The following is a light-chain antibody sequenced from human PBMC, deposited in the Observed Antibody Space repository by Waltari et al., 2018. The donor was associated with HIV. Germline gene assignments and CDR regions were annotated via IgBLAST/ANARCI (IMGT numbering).Light chain of an antibody. CDR3: GSRDSAGSSFG. V-gene: IGLV3-19*01. CDR2: GKN. Sequence: SSDLTQDPGVSVALGQTVRITCQGDSLRTYYAAWYQQKPGQAPILVVYGKNNRPAGITYRFSGSTSGNTASLTITGAQAVDESDYYCGSRDSAGSSFGFGPGTKVSVL. J-gene: IGLJ1*01. CDR1: SLRTYY.